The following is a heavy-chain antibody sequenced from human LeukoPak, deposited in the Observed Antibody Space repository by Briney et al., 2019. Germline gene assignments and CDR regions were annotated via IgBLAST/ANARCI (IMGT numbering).Heavy chain of an antibody. CDR2: IYTSGST. CDR1: GGSISRYY. V-gene: IGHV4-4*07. J-gene: IGHJ6*02. D-gene: IGHD6-19*01. Sequence: SETLSLTCTVSGGSISRYYWSWIRQPAGKGLEWIGRIYTSGSTNYNPSLKSRVTMSVDTSKNQYSLKLSSVAAADTAVYYCARVRSGWSPENYYYYGMDVWGQGTTVTVSS. CDR3: ARVRSGWSPENYYYYGMDV.